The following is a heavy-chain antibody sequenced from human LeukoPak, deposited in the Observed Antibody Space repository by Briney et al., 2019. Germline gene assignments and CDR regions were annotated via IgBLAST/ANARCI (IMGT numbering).Heavy chain of an antibody. D-gene: IGHD3-10*01. V-gene: IGHV1-8*02. CDR3: ARGSRSGDY. J-gene: IGHJ4*02. Sequence: ASVKVSCKTSGYTFTGHGITWVRQAPGQGLEWMGWMNPNSGNTGYAQKFQGRVTMTRNISTSTAYMELSSLRSEDTAVYYCARGSRSGDYWGQGTQVTVSS. CDR1: GYTFTGHG. CDR2: MNPNSGNT.